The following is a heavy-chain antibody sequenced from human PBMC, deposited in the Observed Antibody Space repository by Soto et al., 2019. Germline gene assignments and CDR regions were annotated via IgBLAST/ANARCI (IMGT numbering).Heavy chain of an antibody. CDR1: GGTFSSYA. J-gene: IGHJ4*02. Sequence: QVQLVQSGAEVKKPGSSVKVSCKASGGTFSSYAISWVRQAPGQGLEWMGGIIPIFGTANYAQKFQGRVTITADIPTSTAYRERSSLRSGDRAVYYCAREGGVGATTGWDWGQGTLVTVSS. CDR3: AREGGVGATTGWD. V-gene: IGHV1-69*06. CDR2: IIPIFGTA. D-gene: IGHD1-26*01.